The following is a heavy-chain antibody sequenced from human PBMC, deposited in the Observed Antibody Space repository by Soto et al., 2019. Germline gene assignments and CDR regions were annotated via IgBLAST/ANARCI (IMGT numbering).Heavy chain of an antibody. J-gene: IGHJ4*02. V-gene: IGHV3-23*01. CDR1: GFTFSTYS. CDR2: ISGSGGNT. CDR3: ATMPPRGYSGHGEDY. Sequence: GGSLRLSCVVSGFTFSTYSMSWVRQAPGKGLEWVSGISGSGGNTYYADSVKGRFTISRDNSKNTLYLQINTLRAEDTAVYYCATMPPRGYSGHGEDYWGQGTLVTVS. D-gene: IGHD5-12*01.